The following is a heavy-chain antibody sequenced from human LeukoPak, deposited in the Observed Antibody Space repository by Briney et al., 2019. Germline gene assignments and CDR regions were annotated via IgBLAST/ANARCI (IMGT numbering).Heavy chain of an antibody. D-gene: IGHD2-2*01. CDR2: IYYSGST. CDR1: GGSLSSSSYY. J-gene: IGHJ5*02. CDR3: ARRIVVPAAILGFDP. V-gene: IGHV4-39*01. Sequence: PSETLSLTCTVSGGSLSSSSYYWGWIRQPPGKGLEWIGSIYYSGSTYYNPSLKSRVTISVDTSKNQFSLKLSSVTAADTAVYYCARRIVVPAAILGFDPWGQGTLVTVSS.